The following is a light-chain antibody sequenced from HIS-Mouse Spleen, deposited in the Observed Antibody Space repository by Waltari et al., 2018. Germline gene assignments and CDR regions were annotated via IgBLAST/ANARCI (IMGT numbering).Light chain of an antibody. CDR3: CSYAGSSTWV. Sequence: QSALTQPASVSASPGQSITISCTGTSSAVGRYNLVSWYQQHPSKAPRLLIYEGSKRPSGVSNRLSGSKSGNTASLTISGLQAEDEADYYCCSYAGSSTWVFGGGTKLTVL. CDR1: SSAVGRYNL. V-gene: IGLV2-23*01. CDR2: EGS. J-gene: IGLJ3*02.